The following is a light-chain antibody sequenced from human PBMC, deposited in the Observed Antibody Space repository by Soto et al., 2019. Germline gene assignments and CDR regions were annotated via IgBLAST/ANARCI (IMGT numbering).Light chain of an antibody. CDR1: SSNIGAGYD. Sequence: QAVVTQPPSVSGAPGQRVTISCTGSSSNIGAGYDVHWYQQLPATAPKLLISGNSNRPSGVPDRFSGSKSGTSASLAITGLQAEDEADYYCQSYDSSLSGWVFGGGTQLTVL. J-gene: IGLJ3*02. CDR3: QSYDSSLSGWV. CDR2: GNS. V-gene: IGLV1-40*01.